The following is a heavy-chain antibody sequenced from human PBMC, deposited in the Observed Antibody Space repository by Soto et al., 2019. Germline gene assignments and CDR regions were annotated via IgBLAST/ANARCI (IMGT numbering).Heavy chain of an antibody. CDR3: AIKGTLSSHNPGYYYYYGMDV. Sequence: GASVKVSCKAPGGTFSSYAISWVRQAPGQGLEWMGGIIPIFGTANYAQKFQGRVTITADESTSTAYMELSSLRSEDTAVYYCAIKGTLSSHNPGYYYYYGMDVWGQGTTVTVSS. CDR1: GGTFSSYA. J-gene: IGHJ6*02. D-gene: IGHD6-13*01. V-gene: IGHV1-69*13. CDR2: IIPIFGTA.